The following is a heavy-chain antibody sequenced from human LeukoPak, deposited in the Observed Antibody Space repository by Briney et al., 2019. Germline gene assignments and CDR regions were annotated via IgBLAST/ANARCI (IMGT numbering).Heavy chain of an antibody. CDR2: IIPILGIA. CDR1: GGTFSSYT. CDR3: ARDRYGVPAAMTSRAFDI. D-gene: IGHD2-2*01. J-gene: IGHJ3*02. V-gene: IGHV1-69*04. Sequence: SVYPSCKVSGGTFSSYTISWVRQAPGQRLEWMGRIIPILGIANYAQKFQGRVTITADKSSSTAFMELSSLRSEDTAVYYCARDRYGVPAAMTSRAFDIWGQGTMVTVSS.